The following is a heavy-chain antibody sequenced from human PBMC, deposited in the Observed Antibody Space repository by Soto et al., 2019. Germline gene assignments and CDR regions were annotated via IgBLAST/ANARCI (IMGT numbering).Heavy chain of an antibody. V-gene: IGHV4-38-2*02. Sequence: PSETLSLTCDVSGYSIRSGYYWGWIRQPPGKGLEWIGSFSHSGTTFYNPSLKSRVTISLHTSRNQFSLKLTSMTATDTAVYFCARDNCGGDCHFDYWGQGTLVTVSS. CDR1: GYSIRSGYY. J-gene: IGHJ4*02. D-gene: IGHD2-21*02. CDR2: FSHSGTT. CDR3: ARDNCGGDCHFDY.